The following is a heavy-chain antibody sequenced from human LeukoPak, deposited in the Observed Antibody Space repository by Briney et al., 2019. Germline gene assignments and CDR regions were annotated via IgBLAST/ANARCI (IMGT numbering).Heavy chain of an antibody. V-gene: IGHV4-30-2*01. CDR2: IYHSGST. J-gene: IGHJ5*02. CDR1: GGSISSGGYS. CDR3: ARVRSNWFDP. Sequence: DPSGTLSLTCAVSGGSISSGGYSWSWIRQPPGKGLEWIGYIYHSGSTYYNPSLKSRVTISVDRSKNQFSLKLSSVTAADTAVYYCARVRSNWFDPWGQGTLVTVSS.